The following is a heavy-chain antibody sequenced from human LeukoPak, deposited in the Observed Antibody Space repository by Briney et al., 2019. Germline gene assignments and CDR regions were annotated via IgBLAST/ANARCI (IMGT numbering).Heavy chain of an antibody. CDR3: ARGVYDSSGYYFDY. CDR2: MNPNSGNT. Sequence: ASVKVSCKASGYAFTSYDINWVRQATGQGLEWMGWMNPNSGNTGYAQKFQGRVTTTRNTSISTAYMELSSLRSEDTAVYYCARGVYDSSGYYFDYWGQGTLVTVSS. J-gene: IGHJ4*02. V-gene: IGHV1-8*01. CDR1: GYAFTSYD. D-gene: IGHD3-22*01.